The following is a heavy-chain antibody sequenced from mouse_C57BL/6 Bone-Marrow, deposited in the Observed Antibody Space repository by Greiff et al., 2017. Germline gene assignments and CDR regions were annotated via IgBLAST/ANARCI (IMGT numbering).Heavy chain of an antibody. Sequence: VQLQQSGAELVRPGTSVKMSCKASGYTFTNYWIGWAKQRPGHGLEWIGDISPGGGYTNYNQKFKGKATLTVDQSSSTAYMQLNSLTSEDSVVYYCARGYYAMDYWGQGTSVTVSS. CDR2: ISPGGGYT. V-gene: IGHV1-63*01. J-gene: IGHJ4*01. CDR3: ARGYYAMDY. CDR1: GYTFTNYW.